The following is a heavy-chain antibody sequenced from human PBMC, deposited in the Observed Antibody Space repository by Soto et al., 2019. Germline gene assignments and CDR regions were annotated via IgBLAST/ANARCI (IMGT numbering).Heavy chain of an antibody. CDR3: AKAFYDILTGPYYYFDY. CDR1: GFTFSSYA. V-gene: IGHV3-23*01. CDR2: ISGSGGST. Sequence: GGSLRLSCAASGFTFSSYAMSWVRQAPGKGLEWVSAISGSGGSTYYADSVKGQFTISRDNSKNTLYLQMNSLRAEDTAVYYCAKAFYDILTGPYYYFDYWGQGTLVTVSS. J-gene: IGHJ4*02. D-gene: IGHD3-9*01.